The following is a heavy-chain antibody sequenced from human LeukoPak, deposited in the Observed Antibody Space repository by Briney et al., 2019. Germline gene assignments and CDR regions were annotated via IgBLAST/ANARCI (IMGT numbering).Heavy chain of an antibody. Sequence: PSETLSLTCTVSGGSISSSSYYWGWLRQPPGKGLEWIGSIYYSGSTYYNPSLKSRVTISVDTSKNQFSLELSSVTAADTAVYYCARHLTRSLRHYYDSSGYWGQGTLVTVSS. V-gene: IGHV4-39*01. CDR3: ARHLTRSLRHYYDSSGY. CDR1: GGSISSSSYY. D-gene: IGHD3-22*01. CDR2: IYYSGST. J-gene: IGHJ4*02.